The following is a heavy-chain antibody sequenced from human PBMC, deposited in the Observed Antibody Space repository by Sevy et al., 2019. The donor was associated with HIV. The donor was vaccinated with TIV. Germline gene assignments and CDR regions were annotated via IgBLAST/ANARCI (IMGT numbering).Heavy chain of an antibody. CDR2: DYNGGTT. V-gene: IGHV4-39*01. J-gene: IGHJ4*02. CDR1: GASMRSSHY. D-gene: IGHD6-19*01. Sequence: SETLSLTCTVSGASMRSSHYWGCIRQPPGKGLEWIASDYNGGTTYYNPSLKTRVTISVDTSKNQFSLKLASLTAADTAVYYCARLPQWLGPGFDSWGQGTLVTVSS. CDR3: ARLPQWLGPGFDS.